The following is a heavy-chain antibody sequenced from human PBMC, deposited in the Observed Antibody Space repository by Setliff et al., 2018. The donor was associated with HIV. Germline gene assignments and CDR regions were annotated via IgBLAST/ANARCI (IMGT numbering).Heavy chain of an antibody. CDR3: ARDLTLYKL. V-gene: IGHV3-23*01. D-gene: IGHD1-1*01. Sequence: GGSLRLSCAASGFTSNTYAMTWVRQAPGKGLEWVSSIITNGGTTFYSDSVKGRFTISRDDSNNLLYLQMNSLRAEDTATYYCARDLTLYKLWGQGTLVTVSS. CDR1: GFTSNTYA. CDR2: IITNGGTT. J-gene: IGHJ4*02.